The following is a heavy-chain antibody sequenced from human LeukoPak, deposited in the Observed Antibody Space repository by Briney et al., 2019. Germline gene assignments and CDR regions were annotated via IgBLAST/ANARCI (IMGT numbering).Heavy chain of an antibody. CDR3: HLAVIGAVADPFDY. J-gene: IGHJ4*02. CDR1: GFTFSTYA. D-gene: IGHD6-19*01. Sequence: GGSLRLSCAASGFTFSTYAVNWVRQAPGKGLEWVSAISGSGGSTYYADSVKGRFTISRDNSKNTLYLQMNSLRAEDTAVYYCHLAVIGAVADPFDYWGQGTLVTVSS. CDR2: ISGSGGST. V-gene: IGHV3-23*01.